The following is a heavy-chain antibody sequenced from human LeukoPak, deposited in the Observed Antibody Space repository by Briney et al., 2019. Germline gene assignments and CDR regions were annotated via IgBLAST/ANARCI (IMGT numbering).Heavy chain of an antibody. CDR2: INHSGST. CDR1: GGSFSGYY. J-gene: IGHJ4*02. D-gene: IGHD3-22*01. CDR3: ARVVRGHYDSSGYYSDY. V-gene: IGHV4-34*01. Sequence: SETLSLTCAVYGGSFSGYYWSWLRQPPGKGLEWIGEINHSGSTNYNPSLKSRVTISVDTSKNQFSLKLSSVTAADTAVYYCARVVRGHYDSSGYYSDYWGQGTLVTVSS.